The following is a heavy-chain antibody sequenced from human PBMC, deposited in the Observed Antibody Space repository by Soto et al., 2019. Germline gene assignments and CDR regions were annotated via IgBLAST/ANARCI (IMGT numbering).Heavy chain of an antibody. D-gene: IGHD3-10*01. CDR3: ARGGRGSRYYYYGMDV. V-gene: IGHV1-18*01. CDR1: GYTFTSYG. J-gene: IGHJ6*02. Sequence: GASVKVSCKASGYTFTSYGISWVRQAPGQGLEWMGWISAYNGNTNYAQKLQGRVTMTTDTSTSTAYIELRSLRSDDTAVYYCARGGRGSRYYYYGMDVWGQGTTVTVSS. CDR2: ISAYNGNT.